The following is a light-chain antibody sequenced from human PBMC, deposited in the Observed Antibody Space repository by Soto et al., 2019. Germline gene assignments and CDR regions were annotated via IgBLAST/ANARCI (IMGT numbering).Light chain of an antibody. V-gene: IGLV2-14*01. CDR1: SSDVCGYNG. Sequence: QSALTQPASVSGSPGQSITISCTGTSSDVCGYNGVSWYQQHPGKAPKLMIYEVSNRPSGVSNRFSVSKSGNTASLAISGLQAEDEADYYCTSYTSSSTWVFGGGTKLTVL. J-gene: IGLJ3*02. CDR2: EVS. CDR3: TSYTSSSTWV.